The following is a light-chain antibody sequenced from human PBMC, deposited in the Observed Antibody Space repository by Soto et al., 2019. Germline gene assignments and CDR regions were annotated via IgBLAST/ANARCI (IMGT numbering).Light chain of an antibody. CDR1: QNFDSW. CDR2: DVS. V-gene: IGKV1-5*01. Sequence: DIQMTQFPSTLSASVGDRVTITCRAIQNFDSWLAWYQQKPGKAPKVLFYDVSNLETGVPSRFSGSGSGTEFTLTISSLQPDDFATYYCQQYNTDWTFCQGTKVEIK. J-gene: IGKJ1*01. CDR3: QQYNTDWT.